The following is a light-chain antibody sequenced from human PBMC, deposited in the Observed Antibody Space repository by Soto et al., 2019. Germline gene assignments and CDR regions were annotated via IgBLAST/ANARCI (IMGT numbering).Light chain of an antibody. CDR2: GVN. J-gene: IGLJ2*01. CDR1: SSDVGSYDA. V-gene: IGLV2-18*02. CDR3: TSYTTSNTVV. Sequence: QSALTQPASVSGSPGQSVTISCSGTSSDVGSYDAVSWYQQSPGTAPELMIYGVNNRPSGVPNRFSGSKSGNTASLTVSGRQAEDEADYYCTSYTTSNTVVFGGGTKVTVL.